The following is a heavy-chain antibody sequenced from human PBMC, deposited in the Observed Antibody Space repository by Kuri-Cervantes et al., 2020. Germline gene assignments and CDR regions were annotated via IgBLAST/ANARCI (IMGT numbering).Heavy chain of an antibody. CDR1: GFTFSSYG. J-gene: IGHJ6*03. V-gene: IGHV3-30*06. CDR3: ARDTVPAAISYYMDV. Sequence: GESLKISCAASGFTFSSYGMHWVRQAPGKGLEWVAVISYDGSNKYYADSVKGRFTISRDNSKNTLYLQMNSLRAEDTAVYYCARDTVPAAISYYMDVWGKGTTVTVSS. D-gene: IGHD2-2*02. CDR2: ISYDGSNK.